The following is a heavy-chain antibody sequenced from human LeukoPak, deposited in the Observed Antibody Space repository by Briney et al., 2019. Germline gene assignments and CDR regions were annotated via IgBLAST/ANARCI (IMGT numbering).Heavy chain of an antibody. CDR1: GFTFSSYT. V-gene: IGHV3-21*01. Sequence: GGSLRLSCAASGFTFSSYTMNWVRQAPGKGLEWVSSISSTSSYTFFAASVKGRFTISRDNGKKSLYLQMNSLRAEDTAVYYCARGESSGWYGDFDYWGQGTLVTVSS. J-gene: IGHJ4*02. D-gene: IGHD6-19*01. CDR2: ISSTSSYT. CDR3: ARGESSGWYGDFDY.